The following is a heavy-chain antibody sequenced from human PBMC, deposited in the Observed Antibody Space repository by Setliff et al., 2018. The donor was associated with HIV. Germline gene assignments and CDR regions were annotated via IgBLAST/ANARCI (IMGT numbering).Heavy chain of an antibody. Sequence: ASVKVSCKASGYTFTSYAMHWVRQAPGQRLEWMGWINAGNGNTKYSQKFQGRVTITRDTSASTAYMELRSLRSEDTSVYYCARAEIRPQGPYYYGMDVWGQGTTVTVSS. D-gene: IGHD3-10*01. CDR2: INAGNGNT. J-gene: IGHJ6*02. V-gene: IGHV1-3*01. CDR1: GYTFTSYA. CDR3: ARAEIRPQGPYYYGMDV.